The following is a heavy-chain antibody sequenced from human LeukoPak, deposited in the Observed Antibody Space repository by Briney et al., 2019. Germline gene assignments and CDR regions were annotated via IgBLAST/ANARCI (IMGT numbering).Heavy chain of an antibody. CDR3: ARERSYYFDY. V-gene: IGHV3-11*06. CDR2: ISSSSSYT. CDR1: GFTFSDYY. Sequence: GGSLRLSCAASGFTFSDYYMSWIRQAPGKGLEWVSYISSSSSYTNYAHSVKGRFTISRDNAKNSLYLQMNSLRAEDTAVYYCARERSYYFDYWGQGTLVTVSS. J-gene: IGHJ4*02.